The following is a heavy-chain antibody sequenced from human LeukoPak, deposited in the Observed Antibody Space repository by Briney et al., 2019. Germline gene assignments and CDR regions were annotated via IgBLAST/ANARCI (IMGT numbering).Heavy chain of an antibody. Sequence: GGSLRLSCAASGFTFSSYAMSWVRQAPGKGLEWVSYISSSSSTIYYADSVKGRFTISRDNAKNSLYLQMNSLRDEDTAVYYCEAHYYGMDVWGQGTTVTVSS. CDR1: GFTFSSYA. CDR3: EAHYYGMDV. CDR2: ISSSSSTI. J-gene: IGHJ6*02. V-gene: IGHV3-48*02.